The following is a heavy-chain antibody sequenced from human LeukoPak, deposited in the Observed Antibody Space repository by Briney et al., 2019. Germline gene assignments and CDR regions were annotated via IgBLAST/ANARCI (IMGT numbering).Heavy chain of an antibody. CDR1: GASISSGNSY. D-gene: IGHD6-19*01. J-gene: IGHJ4*02. V-gene: IGHV4-61*02. Sequence: TLSPTCTVSGASISSGNSYWSWIRQPAGKGLEWIGRIYTSGRTNLNPALKSRVTLSLDTSKNQFSLNLTSVAAADTAVYYCVRGHNSGWPDFDYWGLGTLVTVSS. CDR2: IYTSGRT. CDR3: VRGHNSGWPDFDY.